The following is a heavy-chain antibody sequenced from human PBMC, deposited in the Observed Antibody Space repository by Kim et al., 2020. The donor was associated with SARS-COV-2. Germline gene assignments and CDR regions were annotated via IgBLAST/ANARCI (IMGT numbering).Heavy chain of an antibody. J-gene: IGHJ5*02. CDR3: ARGRDFTPSDP. CDR2: T. Sequence: TNYAQKLQGRVTMTTDTSTSTAYMELRSLRSDDTAVYYCARGRDFTPSDPWGQGTLVTVSS. V-gene: IGHV1-18*01.